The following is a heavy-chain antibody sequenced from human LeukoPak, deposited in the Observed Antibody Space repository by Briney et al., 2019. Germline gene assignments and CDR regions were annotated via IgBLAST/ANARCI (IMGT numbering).Heavy chain of an antibody. D-gene: IGHD3-10*01. CDR2: IYTSGST. Sequence: SETLSLTCTVSGASISSYYWSWIRQPAGKGLEWIGRIYTSGSTNYNPSVKSRVTISVDTSKNQFSLKLSSVTAADTAVYYCARGGGDNWFDPWGQGTLVTVSS. V-gene: IGHV4-4*07. CDR1: GASISSYY. CDR3: ARGGGDNWFDP. J-gene: IGHJ5*02.